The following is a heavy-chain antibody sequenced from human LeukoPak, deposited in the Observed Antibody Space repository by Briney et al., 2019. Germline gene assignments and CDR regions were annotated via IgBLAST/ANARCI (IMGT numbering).Heavy chain of an antibody. V-gene: IGHV4-59*08. Sequence: SETLPLTCSVSYGSISGYYWSWIRQSPGKELVWIGYIYYSGSTNYNPSLKSRVTISADMSKNQVSLKLSSVTAADTALYYCARHFTYYYDSSGYPRDSFDIWGHGTMVTVSS. D-gene: IGHD3-22*01. CDR1: YGSISGYY. J-gene: IGHJ3*02. CDR2: IYYSGST. CDR3: ARHFTYYYDSSGYPRDSFDI.